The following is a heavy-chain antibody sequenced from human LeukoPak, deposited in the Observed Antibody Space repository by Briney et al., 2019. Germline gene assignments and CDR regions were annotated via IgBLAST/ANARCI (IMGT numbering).Heavy chain of an antibody. Sequence: ASVKVSCKASGYTFTSYGVSWVRQAPGQGLEWMGRIIPILGIANYAQKFQGRVTITADKSTSTAYMELSSLRSEDTAVYYCARVYYYYGMDVWGQGTTVTVSS. V-gene: IGHV1-69*04. CDR2: IIPILGIA. CDR1: GYTFTSYG. CDR3: ARVYYYYGMDV. J-gene: IGHJ6*02.